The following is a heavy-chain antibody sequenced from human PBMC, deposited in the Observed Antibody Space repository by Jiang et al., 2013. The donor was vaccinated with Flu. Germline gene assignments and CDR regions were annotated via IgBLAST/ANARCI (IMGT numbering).Heavy chain of an antibody. J-gene: IGHJ4*02. Sequence: LSLTCTVSVAPSVVTTGAGSGEPPRGRGLEWIGYIYYSGNTNYNPSLKSRVAISIDTSTNQFSLILNSVTAADTAVYYCASGYHSRGYYSGTVDHWGQGALVTVSS. CDR2: IYYSGNT. D-gene: IGHD3-22*01. V-gene: IGHV4-59*08. CDR1: VAPSVVTT. CDR3: ASGYHSRGYYSGTVDH.